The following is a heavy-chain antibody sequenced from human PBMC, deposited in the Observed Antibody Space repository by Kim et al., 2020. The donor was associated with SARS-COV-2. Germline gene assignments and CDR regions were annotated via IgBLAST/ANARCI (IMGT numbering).Heavy chain of an antibody. J-gene: IGHJ4*02. CDR2: INHSGST. Sequence: SETLSLTCAVYGGSFSGYYWSWIRQPPGKGLEWIGEINHSGSTNYNPSLKSRVTISVDTSKNQFSLKLSSVTAADTAVYYCARRGWTDMLTGYIYSFDYWGQGTLVTVSS. D-gene: IGHD3-9*01. V-gene: IGHV4-34*01. CDR3: ARRGWTDMLTGYIYSFDY. CDR1: GGSFSGYY.